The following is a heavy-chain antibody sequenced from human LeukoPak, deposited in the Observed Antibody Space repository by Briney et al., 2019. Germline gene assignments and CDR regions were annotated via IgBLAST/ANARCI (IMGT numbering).Heavy chain of an antibody. V-gene: IGHV3-15*01. J-gene: IGHJ4*02. D-gene: IGHD3-10*01. Sequence: PGGSLRLSCAASGFTFSNAWVSWVRQAPGKGLEWVGRIKSKTDGGTTDYAAPVKGRFTISRDDSKNKLYLQMNSLKTEDTAVYHCTSWADSGNYYRGDDYWGQGTLVTVSS. CDR1: GFTFSNAW. CDR3: TSWADSGNYYRGDDY. CDR2: IKSKTDGGTT.